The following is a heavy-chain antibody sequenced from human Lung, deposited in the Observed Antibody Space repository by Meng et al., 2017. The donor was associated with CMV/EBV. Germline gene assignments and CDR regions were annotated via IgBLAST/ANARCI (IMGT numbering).Heavy chain of an antibody. CDR3: ARDAGTIAVSGIGAC. CDR1: GYIFTKYG. D-gene: IGHD6-19*01. J-gene: IGHJ4*02. Sequence: SVXVSXXASGYIFTKYGVNWMRQAPGQGPEWMGWISAYNGNTMYAPKVQGRVTMTTDTSTSTAYMELRGLRSDDTAVYYCARDAGTIAVSGIGACWGQGTXVPVAS. V-gene: IGHV1-18*01. CDR2: ISAYNGNT.